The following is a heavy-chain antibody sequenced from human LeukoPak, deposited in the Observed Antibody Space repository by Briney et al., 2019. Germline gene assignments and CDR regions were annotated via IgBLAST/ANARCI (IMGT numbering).Heavy chain of an antibody. CDR3: ARGDYYGSGSFANWFDP. Sequence: PSETLSLTCAVYGGSFSGYYWSWIRQPPGKGLEWIGEINHSGSTNYNPSLKSRVTISVDTSKNQFSLKLSSVTAADTAVYYCARGDYYGSGSFANWFDPWGQGTLVTVSS. V-gene: IGHV4-34*01. CDR1: GGSFSGYY. D-gene: IGHD3-10*01. J-gene: IGHJ5*02. CDR2: INHSGST.